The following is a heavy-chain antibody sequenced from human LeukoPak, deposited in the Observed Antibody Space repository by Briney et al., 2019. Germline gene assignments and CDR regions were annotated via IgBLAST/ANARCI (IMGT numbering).Heavy chain of an antibody. CDR1: GFTFSSYG. J-gene: IGHJ4*02. CDR2: IRYDGSNK. Sequence: GGSLRLSCAASGFTFSSYGMHWVRQAPGKGLEWVAFIRYDGSNKYYADSVKGRFTISRDNSKNTLYLQMNSLRAEDTAVYYCAKVALAIVVVPGHFDYWGQGTLVTVSS. V-gene: IGHV3-30*02. CDR3: AKVALAIVVVPGHFDY. D-gene: IGHD2-2*01.